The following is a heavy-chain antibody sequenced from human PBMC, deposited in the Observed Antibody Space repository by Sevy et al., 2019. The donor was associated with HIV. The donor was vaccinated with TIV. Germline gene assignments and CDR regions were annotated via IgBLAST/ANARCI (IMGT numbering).Heavy chain of an antibody. Sequence: GGSLRLSCTASGFTFGDYAMNWFRQAPGKGLEWVGFIRTKAYGGTTEYAASVKGRFTISRDDSKSIAYLQMNSLKTEDTAVYYCTSGSYTYVPFDYWGQGTLVTVSS. CDR2: IRTKAYGGTT. CDR1: GFTFGDYA. D-gene: IGHD3-10*02. V-gene: IGHV3-49*03. J-gene: IGHJ4*02. CDR3: TSGSYTYVPFDY.